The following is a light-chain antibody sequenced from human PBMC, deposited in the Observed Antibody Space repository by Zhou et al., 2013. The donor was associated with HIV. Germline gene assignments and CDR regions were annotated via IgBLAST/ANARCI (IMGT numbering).Light chain of an antibody. Sequence: DILMTQSPLSLPVRLGQPASISCTSNQSLVHSSGDTYLSWLHQRPGQPPRLLIYRGSSRYPGVPGRFTGSGAVTHFTLNITRVEYDDVGIYYCMQAAQFPRTFGQGTRVEVK. CDR1: QSLVHSSGDTY. V-gene: IGKV2-24*01. CDR3: MQAAQFPRT. CDR2: RGS. J-gene: IGKJ3*01.